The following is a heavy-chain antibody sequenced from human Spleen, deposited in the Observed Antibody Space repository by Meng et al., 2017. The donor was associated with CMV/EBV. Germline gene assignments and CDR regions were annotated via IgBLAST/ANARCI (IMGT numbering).Heavy chain of an antibody. D-gene: IGHD6-19*01. CDR3: ASPIAVAGTHDY. V-gene: IGHV3-23*01. J-gene: IGHJ4*02. CDR1: GFTFSAYA. Sequence: GGSLRLSCTGSGFTFSAYAMSWVRQAPGKGLEWVSSISGSDGTRDYADSVKGRFTVSRDNSKRTLFLQMNSLRVDDAAIYYCASPIAVAGTHDYWGQGTLVTVSS. CDR2: ISGSDGTR.